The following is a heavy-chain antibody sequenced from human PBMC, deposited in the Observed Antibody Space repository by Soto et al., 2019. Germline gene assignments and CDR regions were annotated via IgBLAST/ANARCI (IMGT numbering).Heavy chain of an antibody. D-gene: IGHD2-21*02. V-gene: IGHV4-4*07. CDR1: GGSFSNSY. CDR3: ARAPLRTAIPKDAFDI. Sequence: SETLSRTCSVSGGSFSNSYWTWSRQPAGKRLEWIGRIYTSGSTTYNPSLKSRVTLSLDTSKSQFSLRLTSVTAADTAVYYCARAPLRTAIPKDAFDIWGQGTMVTVSS. J-gene: IGHJ3*02. CDR2: IYTSGST.